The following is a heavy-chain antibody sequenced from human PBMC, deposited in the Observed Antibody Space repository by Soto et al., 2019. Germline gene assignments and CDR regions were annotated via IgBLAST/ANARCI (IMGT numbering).Heavy chain of an antibody. CDR2: ISHSGSST. CDR1: GVTFSNYA. CDR3: AKGSWVHHGSEGGNWLAP. J-gene: IGHJ5*02. Sequence: EVQFLESGGGLVQPGGSLRLSCAASGVTFSNYAMNWVRQAPGKGLEWVSGISHSGSSTYYADSVKGRFTISRDNSKNTRFLQMNSLTAEDTAVYYCAKGSWVHHGSEGGNWLAPWGQGTLVTVSS. D-gene: IGHD3-10*01. V-gene: IGHV3-23*01.